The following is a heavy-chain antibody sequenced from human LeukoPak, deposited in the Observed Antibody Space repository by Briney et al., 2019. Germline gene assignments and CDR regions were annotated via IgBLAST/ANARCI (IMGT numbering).Heavy chain of an antibody. J-gene: IGHJ2*01. V-gene: IGHV1-69*01. CDR2: IILIFGTA. D-gene: IGHD1-26*01. Sequence: SVKVSCKASGGTFSSYAISWVRQAPGQGLEWMGGIILIFGTANYAQKFQGRVTITADESTSTAYMELSSLRSEDTAVYYCARTLLARWYFDLWGRGTLVTVSS. CDR3: ARTLLARWYFDL. CDR1: GGTFSSYA.